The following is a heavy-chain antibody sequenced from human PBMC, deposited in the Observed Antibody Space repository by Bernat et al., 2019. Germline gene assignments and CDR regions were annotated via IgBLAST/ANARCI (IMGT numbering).Heavy chain of an antibody. D-gene: IGHD2-15*01. V-gene: IGHV3-53*04. J-gene: IGHJ4*02. Sequence: EVQLVESGGGLVQPGGSLRLSCSASGFTVSSNYMSWVRQAPGKGLEWVPVIYSGGNTYYADSVKGRFTSARDNSKTSLYLQMNSLRAEETAVYYCERGDCSGGSCYSLYYWGQGTLVTVSS. CDR3: ERGDCSGGSCYSLYY. CDR1: GFTVSSNY. CDR2: IYSGGNT.